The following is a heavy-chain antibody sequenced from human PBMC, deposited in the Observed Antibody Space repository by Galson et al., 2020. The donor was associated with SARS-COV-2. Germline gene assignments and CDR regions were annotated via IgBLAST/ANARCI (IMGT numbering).Heavy chain of an antibody. J-gene: IGHJ3*01. Sequence: NSGGSLRLSCAASGFPFDMYTMTWVRQAPGKGLEWVSFISSGSSYIYYADSVRGRFTISRDNAKNSVSLQMNSLRAEDTALYFCARQYDGRSQDGFDVWGQGKMVTVSS. V-gene: IGHV3-21*01. CDR2: ISSGSSYI. CDR3: ARQYDGRSQDGFDV. D-gene: IGHD1-26*01. CDR1: GFPFDMYT.